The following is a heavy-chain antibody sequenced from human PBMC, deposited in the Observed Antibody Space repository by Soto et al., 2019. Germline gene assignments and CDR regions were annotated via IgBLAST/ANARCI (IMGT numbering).Heavy chain of an antibody. CDR2: ISWNSGSI. Sequence: EVQLVESGGGLVQPGRSLRLSCAASGFTFDDYAMHWVRQAPGKGLEWVSGISWNSGSIGYADSVKGRFTISRDNAKNSLYLQMNILRAEDTALYYCAKDINVWGGYSYASFDYWGQGTLVTVSS. D-gene: IGHD5-18*01. V-gene: IGHV3-9*01. J-gene: IGHJ4*02. CDR1: GFTFDDYA. CDR3: AKDINVWGGYSYASFDY.